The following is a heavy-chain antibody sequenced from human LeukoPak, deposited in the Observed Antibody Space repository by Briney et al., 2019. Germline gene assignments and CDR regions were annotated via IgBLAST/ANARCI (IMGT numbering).Heavy chain of an antibody. D-gene: IGHD5-12*01. CDR1: RYTFTGYY. CDR3: ARLRADHFDY. Sequence: GASGNVSWKAARYTFTGYYMHWVRQAHGQGLEWMGWINPNSGGTNYAQQFQGRVTMTRDTSISTAHMELSRLRSDDTAVYYRARLRADHFDYWGQGTLVTVSS. CDR2: INPNSGGT. J-gene: IGHJ4*02. V-gene: IGHV1-2*02.